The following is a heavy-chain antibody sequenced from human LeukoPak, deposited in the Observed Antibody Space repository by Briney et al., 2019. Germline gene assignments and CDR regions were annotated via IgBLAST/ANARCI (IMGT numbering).Heavy chain of an antibody. CDR1: GGSISSYY. Sequence: SETLSLTCTVSGGSISSYYWSWIRQPPGKGLEWIGYIYYSGSTNYNPSLKSRVTISVDTSKNQFSLKLSSVTAADTAVYYCARTLADGDYVFDYWGQGTLVTVSS. D-gene: IGHD4-17*01. CDR2: IYYSGST. V-gene: IGHV4-59*08. J-gene: IGHJ4*02. CDR3: ARTLADGDYVFDY.